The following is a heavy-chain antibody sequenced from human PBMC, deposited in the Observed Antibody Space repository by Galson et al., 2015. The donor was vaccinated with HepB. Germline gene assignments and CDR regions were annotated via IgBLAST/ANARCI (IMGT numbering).Heavy chain of an antibody. CDR1: GFTFTNYA. CDR2: TSYDEMYK. CDR3: AREPGVRRYYCDSSTCGPVDY. Sequence: SLRLSCAASGFTFTNYAMHWVRQAPGKGLEWVAVTSYDEMYKYYTDSVRGRFTISRDNSKNTLYLQMNSLRTEDTPVYYCAREPGVRRYYCDSSTCGPVDYWGHGNLVTVSS. D-gene: IGHD3-22*01. V-gene: IGHV3-30*04. J-gene: IGHJ4*01.